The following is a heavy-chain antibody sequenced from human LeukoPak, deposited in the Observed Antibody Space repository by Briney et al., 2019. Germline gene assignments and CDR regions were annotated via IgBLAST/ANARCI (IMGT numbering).Heavy chain of an antibody. CDR3: ARVGRYCSSTSCQEVDY. V-gene: IGHV1-2*02. Sequence: GASVKVSCKASGYTFTGYYMHWVRQAPGQGLEWMGWINPNSGGTNYAQKFQGRVTMTRDTSISTAYMELSRLRSDDTAVYYCARVGRYCSSTSCQEVDYWGQGTLVTVSS. D-gene: IGHD2-2*01. J-gene: IGHJ4*02. CDR1: GYTFTGYY. CDR2: INPNSGGT.